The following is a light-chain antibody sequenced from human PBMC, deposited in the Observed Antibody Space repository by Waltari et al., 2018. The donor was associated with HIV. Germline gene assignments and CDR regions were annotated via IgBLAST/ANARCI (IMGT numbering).Light chain of an antibody. CDR3: TSYAGSNNLVI. J-gene: IGLJ2*01. CDR2: EVN. CDR1: SRDVGPYYY. V-gene: IGLV2-8*01. Sequence: QSALTQPPSASGSPGQSVTISCTGTSRDVGPYYYVPWYQQHPDKAPRLIIYEVNKRHSGVPDRFSGSKSGNTASLTVSGLQAEDEADYYCTSYAGSNNLVIFGGGTKVTVL.